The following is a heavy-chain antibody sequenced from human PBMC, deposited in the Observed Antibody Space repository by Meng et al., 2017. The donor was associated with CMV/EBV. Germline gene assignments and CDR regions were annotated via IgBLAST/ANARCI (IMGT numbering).Heavy chain of an antibody. Sequence: NAWMSWVRQAPGKELEWVGRIKSKTDGGTTDYAAPVKGRFTISRDDSKNTLYLQMNSLKTEDTAVYYCTTEGGPPDVYYYDSSGSLDYWGQGTLVTVSS. J-gene: IGHJ4*02. D-gene: IGHD3-22*01. CDR1: NAW. CDR3: TTEGGPPDVYYYDSSGSLDY. V-gene: IGHV3-15*01. CDR2: IKSKTDGGTT.